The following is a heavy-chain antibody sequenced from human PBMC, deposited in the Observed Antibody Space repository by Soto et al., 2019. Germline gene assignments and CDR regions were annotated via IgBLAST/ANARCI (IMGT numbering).Heavy chain of an antibody. CDR2: ISPYNGNT. D-gene: IGHD3-3*01. CDR3: ASGPITIFGVARDFY. Sequence: ASVKVSCKASGYTFTTYGISWVRQAPGQGLEWMGWISPYNGNTNYAQKLQGRVTMTTDTSTSTAYMELRSLRSDDTAVYYCASGPITIFGVARDFYWGLGTLVTVSS. CDR1: GYTFTTYG. J-gene: IGHJ4*02. V-gene: IGHV1-18*01.